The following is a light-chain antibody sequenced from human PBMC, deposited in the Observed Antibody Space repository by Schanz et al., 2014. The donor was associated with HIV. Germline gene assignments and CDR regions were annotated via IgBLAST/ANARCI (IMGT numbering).Light chain of an antibody. J-gene: IGLJ3*02. CDR2: TNT. CDR1: SSNIGAGYD. CDR3: QSYDTHLGAVM. Sequence: QSVLTQPPSVSGAPGQGVTISCTGSSSNIGAGYDVHWYQVFPDRAPQLLSYTNTNRPSGVPDRFSASKSGTTASLAITGLQAEDEADYYCQSYDTHLGAVMFGGGTKLTVL. V-gene: IGLV1-40*01.